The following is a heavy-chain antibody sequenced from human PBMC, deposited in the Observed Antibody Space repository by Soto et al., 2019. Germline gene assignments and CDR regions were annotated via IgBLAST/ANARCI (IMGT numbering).Heavy chain of an antibody. V-gene: IGHV3-9*01. CDR1: GFTFDDYA. D-gene: IGHD6-19*01. Sequence: EVQLVESGGGLVQPGRSLRLSCAASGFTFDDYAMYWVRQAPGKGLEWVSGISWNSGSIGYADSVKGRFTISRDNAKNYLYLEMNSLRAEDTALYYCAKDFYSSGWSVIDYWGQGTLVTVSS. J-gene: IGHJ4*02. CDR2: ISWNSGSI. CDR3: AKDFYSSGWSVIDY.